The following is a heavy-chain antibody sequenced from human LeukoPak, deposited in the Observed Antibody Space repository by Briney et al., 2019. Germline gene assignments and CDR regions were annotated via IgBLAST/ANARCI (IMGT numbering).Heavy chain of an antibody. CDR1: GFTFDDYG. Sequence: WGSHRLSCAASGFTFDDYGMTWVRQVPGKGLEWIAEINWIGDTTRYGDSVKGRFTISRDNAKNSLDLQINSLRVEDTAFYYCATNPPGRTYLQDWGQGTLVTVSS. V-gene: IGHV3-20*04. CDR2: INWIGDTT. CDR3: ATNPPGRTYLQD. D-gene: IGHD1-1*01. J-gene: IGHJ1*01.